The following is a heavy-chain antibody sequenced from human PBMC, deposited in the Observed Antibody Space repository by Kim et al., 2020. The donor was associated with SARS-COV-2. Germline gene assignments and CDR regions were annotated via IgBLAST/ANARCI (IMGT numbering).Heavy chain of an antibody. CDR3: AREGHSSGSLVFDN. J-gene: IGHJ4*02. Sequence: ASVKVSCKASGYTFTTYALYWVRQAPGQSLEWMGWINAGNGNTRYSQKFQGRVTITRDTSASTVYMELSSLRSEDTAVYYCAREGHSSGSLVFDNWGLGTLVTVSS. CDR1: GYTFTTYA. V-gene: IGHV1-3*01. CDR2: INAGNGNT. D-gene: IGHD6-19*01.